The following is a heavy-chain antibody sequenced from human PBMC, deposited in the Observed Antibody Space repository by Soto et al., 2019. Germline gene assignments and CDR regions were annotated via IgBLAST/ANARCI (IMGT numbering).Heavy chain of an antibody. Sequence: SETLSLTCTVSGGSISSSSYYWGWIRQPPGKGLEWIGSIYYSGSTYYNPSLKSRVTISVDTSKNQFSLKLSSVTAADTAVYYCARQNMGKVFGVVIIEYTDYWGQGTLVAVSS. J-gene: IGHJ4*02. V-gene: IGHV4-39*01. CDR3: ARQNMGKVFGVVIIEYTDY. CDR2: IYYSGST. D-gene: IGHD3-3*01. CDR1: GGSISSSSYY.